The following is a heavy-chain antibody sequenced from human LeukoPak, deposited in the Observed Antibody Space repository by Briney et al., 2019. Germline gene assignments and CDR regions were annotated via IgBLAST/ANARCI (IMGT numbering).Heavy chain of an antibody. CDR1: GFIFSSYW. V-gene: IGHV3-7*03. CDR2: IKQDGSEK. Sequence: GGSLRLSCAASGFIFSSYWMSWVRQAPGKGLEWVPNIKQDGSEKYYVDSVKGRFTISRDNAKNSLYLQMNSLRAEDTAVYYCASHPRHDYGDYGLDYWGQGTLVTVSS. J-gene: IGHJ4*02. CDR3: ASHPRHDYGDYGLDY. D-gene: IGHD4-17*01.